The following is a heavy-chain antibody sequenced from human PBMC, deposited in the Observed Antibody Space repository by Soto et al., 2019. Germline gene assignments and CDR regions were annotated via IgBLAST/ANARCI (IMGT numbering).Heavy chain of an antibody. CDR1: GFTFHNYG. CDR3: ARVSGYYGSGSYYGDY. CDR2: IWYDGSNE. Sequence: QVQLVESGGGVVQPGRSLRLSCAASGFTFHNYGMHWVRQAPGKGLEWVAIIWYDGSNEYYADSVKGRFTISRDNSKNTLYLQLNDLRAEDSAIYYCARVSGYYGSGSYYGDYWGRGALVTVSS. J-gene: IGHJ4*02. V-gene: IGHV3-33*01. D-gene: IGHD3-10*01.